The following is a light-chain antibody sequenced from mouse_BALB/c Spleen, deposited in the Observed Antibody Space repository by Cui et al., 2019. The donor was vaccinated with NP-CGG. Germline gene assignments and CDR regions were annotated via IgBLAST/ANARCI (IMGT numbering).Light chain of an antibody. CDR1: TGAVTTSNY. CDR2: GTN. J-gene: IGLJ1*01. V-gene: IGLV1*01. Sequence: AVVNQAAVLTTSPGETVTLTCRSSTGAVTTSNYANWVQEKPDHLFTGLIGGTNNRAPGVPARFSGSLIGDKAALTITGAQTEDEAIYFCALWYSNHWVFGGGTKLTVL. CDR3: ALWYSNHWV.